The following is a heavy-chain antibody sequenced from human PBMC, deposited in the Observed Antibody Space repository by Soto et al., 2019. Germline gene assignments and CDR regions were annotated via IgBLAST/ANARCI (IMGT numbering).Heavy chain of an antibody. CDR1: GFIFSSYW. V-gene: IGHV3-74*01. CDR3: ARELPTTIRGGYYYSYGMDV. D-gene: IGHD1-26*01. Sequence: PGGSLRLSCAASGFIFSSYWMHWVRQAPGKGLVWVSRLHSDGRTTIYADSVKGRFTISRDNAKNTLYLQMNSLRAEDTAVYYCARELPTTIRGGYYYSYGMDVWGQGTTVTVSS. CDR2: LHSDGRTT. J-gene: IGHJ6*02.